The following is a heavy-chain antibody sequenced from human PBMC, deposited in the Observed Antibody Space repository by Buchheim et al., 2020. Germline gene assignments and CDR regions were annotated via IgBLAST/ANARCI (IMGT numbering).Heavy chain of an antibody. Sequence: EVQLVESGGGLVQPGGSLRLSCVASGFTFSSYEMNWVRQAPGKGLEWISYISSVGGTIYYADSVKGRFTISRDNAKNSLHLQMNGLRAEDTALYYCARESAADTFDPWGRGTL. CDR2: ISSVGGTI. V-gene: IGHV3-48*03. CDR1: GFTFSSYE. J-gene: IGHJ5*02. CDR3: ARESAADTFDP. D-gene: IGHD6-13*01.